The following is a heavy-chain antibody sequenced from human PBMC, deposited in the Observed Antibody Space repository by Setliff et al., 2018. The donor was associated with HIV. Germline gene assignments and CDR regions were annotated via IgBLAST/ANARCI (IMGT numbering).Heavy chain of an antibody. CDR1: GYTFTRYD. CDR3: ATSVATFDSVDY. Sequence: ASVKVSCKASGYTFTRYDINWVRQATGQGLEWMGWMNPNSGNTGYAQKFQGRVTMTRNTSISTAYMEMSSLRSEDTAVYYCATSVATFDSVDYWGQGTLVTVSS. V-gene: IGHV1-8*01. CDR2: MNPNSGNT. J-gene: IGHJ4*02. D-gene: IGHD1-26*01.